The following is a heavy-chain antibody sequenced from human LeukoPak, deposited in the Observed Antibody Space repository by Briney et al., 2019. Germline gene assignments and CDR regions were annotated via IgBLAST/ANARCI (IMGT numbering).Heavy chain of an antibody. Sequence: GGSLRLSCAASGFTFSSYWMHCVRQAPGKGPVWVSSMNSDESTTTCADSVKGRFTISRDNANNTLYLQMNSLRVEDTAVYYCARGSKYSSSWYVDYWGQGTLITVSS. CDR1: GFTFSSYW. CDR3: ARGSKYSSSWYVDY. V-gene: IGHV3-74*01. J-gene: IGHJ4*02. CDR2: MNSDESTT. D-gene: IGHD6-13*01.